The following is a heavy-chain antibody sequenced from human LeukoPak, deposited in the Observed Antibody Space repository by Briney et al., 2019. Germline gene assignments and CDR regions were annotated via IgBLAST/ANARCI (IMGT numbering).Heavy chain of an antibody. J-gene: IGHJ4*02. Sequence: AALVKVSCKASGYTFTSYYMHWVRQAPGQGLEWMGIINPSGGSTSYAQKFQGRVTMTRDTSTSTVYMELSSLRSEDTAVYYCASVTPVDYYYGSGSYLPLDYWGQGTLVTVSS. CDR1: GYTFTSYY. D-gene: IGHD3-10*01. V-gene: IGHV1-46*01. CDR3: ASVTPVDYYYGSGSYLPLDY. CDR2: INPSGGST.